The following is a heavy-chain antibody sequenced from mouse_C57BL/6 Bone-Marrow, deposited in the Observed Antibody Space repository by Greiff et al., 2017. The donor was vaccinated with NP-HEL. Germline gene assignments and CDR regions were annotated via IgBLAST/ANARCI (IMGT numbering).Heavy chain of an antibody. V-gene: IGHV1-4*01. CDR2: INPSSGYP. CDR3: ANRGDAMDY. J-gene: IGHJ4*01. Sequence: QVQLQQSGAELARPGASVKMSCKASGYTFPSYTMHWVKQRPGQGLEWIGYINPSSGYPKYNQKFKDKATLTADKSSSTAYMQLSSLTSEDSAVYYCANRGDAMDYGGQGTSVTVSS. CDR1: GYTFPSYT.